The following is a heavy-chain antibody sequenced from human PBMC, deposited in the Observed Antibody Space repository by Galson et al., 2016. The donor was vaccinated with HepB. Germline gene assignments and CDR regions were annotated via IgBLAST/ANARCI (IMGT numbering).Heavy chain of an antibody. CDR3: AGPSGYHFDGYAFDI. D-gene: IGHD5-12*01. CDR2: IKYDGSEK. V-gene: IGHV3-7*05. J-gene: IGHJ3*02. Sequence: SLRLSCAASRFILSNYWMTWVRQAPGKGLEWVANIKYDGSEKYFVDSVKGRFTISRDNAKNSFYLQMSSLRVEDTAVYYCAGPSGYHFDGYAFDIWGQGTLVTVSS. CDR1: RFILSNYW.